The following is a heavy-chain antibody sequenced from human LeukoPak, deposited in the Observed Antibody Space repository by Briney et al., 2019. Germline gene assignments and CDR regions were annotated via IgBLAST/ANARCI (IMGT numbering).Heavy chain of an antibody. J-gene: IGHJ4*02. CDR3: ATGKRTYRK. V-gene: IGHV3-11*01. CDR1: GPTLSDHY. Sequence: PGGSLRLSCAASGPTLSDHYMSWIRQAPGKGLEWVSYISNRGYSTYYAVSVKGRFTISRDNANNSLYLQMNSLSDEDTAIYYCATGKRTYRKWGQGTLVTVSS. CDR2: ISNRGYST. D-gene: IGHD5-18*01.